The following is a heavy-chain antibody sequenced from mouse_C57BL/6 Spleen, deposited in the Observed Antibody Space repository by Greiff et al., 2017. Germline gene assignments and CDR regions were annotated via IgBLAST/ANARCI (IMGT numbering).Heavy chain of an antibody. V-gene: IGHV1-42*01. CDR3: ACYYGNNDAMDY. Sequence: VQLQQSGPELVKPGASVKISCKASGYSFTGYYMNWVKQSPAKSLEWIGEINPSTGGTTYNQKFKAKATLTVDKSSGTAYMQLKSLTSEDSAVYYCACYYGNNDAMDYWGQGTSVTVSS. J-gene: IGHJ4*01. CDR2: INPSTGGT. D-gene: IGHD2-1*01. CDR1: GYSFTGYY.